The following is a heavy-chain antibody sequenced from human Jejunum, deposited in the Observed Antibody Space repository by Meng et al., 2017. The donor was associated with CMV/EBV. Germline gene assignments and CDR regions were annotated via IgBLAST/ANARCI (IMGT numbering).Heavy chain of an antibody. D-gene: IGHD1-1*01. V-gene: IGHV4-59*01. J-gene: IGHJ4*02. CDR1: GVSISSYC. CDR3: ARDLGTGLVDY. Sequence: CNVSGVSISSYCWSWIRQSPGKGLEYIGYVYYSGTTKYNPSLKSRVTISIDTSKNHFSLRLTSVTAADTAIYYCARDLGTGLVDYWGQGTLVTVSS. CDR2: VYYSGTT.